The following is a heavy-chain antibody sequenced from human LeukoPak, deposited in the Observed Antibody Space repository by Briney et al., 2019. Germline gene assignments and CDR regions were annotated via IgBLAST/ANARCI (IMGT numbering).Heavy chain of an antibody. J-gene: IGHJ4*02. CDR3: ARGVGSSGSTYDY. Sequence: SETLSLTCAVYGGSFSGYYWSWIRQPPGKGLEWIGEINHSGSTNYNPSLKRRVTISVDTSKNQFSLKLSSVTGADTAVYYCARGVGSSGSTYDYWGQGTLVTVSS. D-gene: IGHD3-22*01. CDR2: INHSGST. CDR1: GGSFSGYY. V-gene: IGHV4-34*01.